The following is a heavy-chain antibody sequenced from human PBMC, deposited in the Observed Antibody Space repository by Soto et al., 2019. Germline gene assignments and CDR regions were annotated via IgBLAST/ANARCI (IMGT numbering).Heavy chain of an antibody. CDR1: GFTFSSYG. D-gene: IGHD2-15*01. V-gene: IGHV3-30*18. J-gene: IGHJ5*02. CDR2: ISYDGSNK. CDR3: AKGPRGGSWNWLDP. Sequence: GGSLRLSCAASGFTFSSYGMHWVRQAPGKGLEWVAVISYDGSNKYYADSVKGRFTISRDNSKNTLYLQMNSLRAEDTAVYYCAKGPRGGSWNWLDPWGQGTLVTVSS.